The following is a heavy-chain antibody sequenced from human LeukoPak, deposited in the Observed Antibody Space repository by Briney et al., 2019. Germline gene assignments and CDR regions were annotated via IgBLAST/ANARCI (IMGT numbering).Heavy chain of an antibody. Sequence: PGESLRLSCAASGFTFSSYSMNWVRQAPGKGLEWVSSISSSSSYIYYADSVKGRFTISRDNSKNTLYLQMNSLGAEDTAVYYCARGRGYSQSNWVDPWGQGTMVTVSA. D-gene: IGHD5-18*01. J-gene: IGHJ5*02. CDR3: ARGRGYSQSNWVDP. CDR2: ISSSSSYI. CDR1: GFTFSSYS. V-gene: IGHV3-21*04.